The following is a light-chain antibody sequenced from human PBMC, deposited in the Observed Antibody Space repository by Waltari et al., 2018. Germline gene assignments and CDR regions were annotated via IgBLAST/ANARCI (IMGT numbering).Light chain of an antibody. CDR2: HVN. CDR3: SSYAGGTDI. CDR1: SSDAGGSNL. Sequence: QSALAQPPSASGSPGQSVTISCTGTSSDAGGSNLVSWYQQHPGKVPKLIVYHVNKRPSGVPDRFSGSKSGNTASLTVSGLQADDEADYYCSSYAGGTDIFGAGTKLTVL. J-gene: IGLJ2*01. V-gene: IGLV2-8*01.